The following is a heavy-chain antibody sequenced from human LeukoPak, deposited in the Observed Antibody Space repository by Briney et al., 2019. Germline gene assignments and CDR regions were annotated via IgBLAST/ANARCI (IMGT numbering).Heavy chain of an antibody. Sequence: PSQTLSLTCAVSGGSISSGGYSWSWIRQPPGKGLEWIGYIYHSGSTYYNPSLKSRVTISVDRSKNQFSLKLSSVTAADTAVYYCASSLSNCGGDCYLTFDYWGQGTLVTDSS. CDR3: ASSLSNCGGDCYLTFDY. CDR2: IYHSGST. V-gene: IGHV4-30-2*01. D-gene: IGHD2-21*02. CDR1: GGSISSGGYS. J-gene: IGHJ4*02.